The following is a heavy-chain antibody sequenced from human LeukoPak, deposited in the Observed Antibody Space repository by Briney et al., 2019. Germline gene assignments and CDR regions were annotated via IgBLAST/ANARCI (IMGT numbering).Heavy chain of an antibody. CDR1: GASFSGYY. CDR3: ARGLSYSYGLGYFDY. V-gene: IGHV4-34*01. Sequence: PSETLSLTCAVYGASFSGYYWSWIRQPPGKGLEWIGGINHSGSTNYNPSLKSRVTISVDTSKNQFSLKLSSVTAADTAVYYCARGLSYSYGLGYFDYWGQGTLVTVSS. CDR2: INHSGST. D-gene: IGHD5-18*01. J-gene: IGHJ4*02.